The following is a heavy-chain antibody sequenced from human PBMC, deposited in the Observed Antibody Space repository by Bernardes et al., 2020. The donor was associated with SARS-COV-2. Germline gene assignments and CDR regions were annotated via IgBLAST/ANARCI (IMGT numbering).Heavy chain of an antibody. Sequence: GGSLRLSCAASGFTFSSYGMHWVRQAPGKGLEWVAVISYDGSNKYYADSVKGRFTISRDNSKNTLYLQMNSLRAEDTAVYYCVRGGSDWAYFDYWGQGTLVTVSS. D-gene: IGHD3-10*01. V-gene: IGHV3-30*03. CDR1: GFTFSSYG. J-gene: IGHJ4*02. CDR3: VRGGSDWAYFDY. CDR2: ISYDGSNK.